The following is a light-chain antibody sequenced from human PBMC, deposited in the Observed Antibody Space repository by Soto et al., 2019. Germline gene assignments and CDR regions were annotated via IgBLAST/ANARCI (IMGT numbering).Light chain of an antibody. CDR2: SSN. V-gene: IGLV1-44*01. CDR3: AAWDDSLNGPV. J-gene: IGLJ1*01. Sequence: QSVLTQPPSASGTPGQRVTISCSGSSSNIGSNTVNWYQQLPGTAPKLLIYSSNQRPSGVPDRFSGSKSGTSASLAISGLQSEDEADYSCAAWDDSLNGPVFGTGTKLTVL. CDR1: SSNIGSNT.